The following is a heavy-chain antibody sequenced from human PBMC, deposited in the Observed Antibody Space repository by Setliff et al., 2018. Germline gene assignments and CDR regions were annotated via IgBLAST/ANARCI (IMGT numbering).Heavy chain of an antibody. V-gene: IGHV4-34*01. CDR2: INHSGNT. Sequence: SETLSLTCAVYGGSFSGYYWSWIRQPPGKGLEWIGEINHSGNTNYNPSLKTRVTISVDTSKNQFSLKLSSVTAADTAVYYCARGFYYYYYYYMDVWGKGTTVTVSS. J-gene: IGHJ6*03. CDR1: GGSFSGYY. CDR3: ARGFYYYYYYYMDV.